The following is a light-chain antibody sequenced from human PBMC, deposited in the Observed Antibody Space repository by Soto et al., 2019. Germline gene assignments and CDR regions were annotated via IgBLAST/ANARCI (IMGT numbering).Light chain of an antibody. V-gene: IGLV1-40*01. Sequence: QSVLTQPPSVSGAPGQRVTISCIGATSDVHWYQRLPGTAPKLLIYGNNNRPSGVPDRFSGSRSGTSASLAITGLQAEDEADYYCQSFDSSLSALYVFGTGTKV. J-gene: IGLJ1*01. CDR2: GNN. CDR3: QSFDSSLSALYV. CDR1: GATSD.